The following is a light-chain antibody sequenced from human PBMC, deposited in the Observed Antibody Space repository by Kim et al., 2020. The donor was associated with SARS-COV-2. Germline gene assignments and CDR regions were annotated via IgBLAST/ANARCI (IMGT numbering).Light chain of an antibody. CDR1: QSVSSSY. Sequence: SPGDRAPLSCGARQSVSSSYLAWYQQRPGLAPRLLLYDASGRATGIPDRFSGSGSGTDFTLTISRLEPEDFAVYYCQQYGGSPITFGQGTRLEIK. J-gene: IGKJ5*01. V-gene: IGKV3D-20*01. CDR3: QQYGGSPIT. CDR2: DAS.